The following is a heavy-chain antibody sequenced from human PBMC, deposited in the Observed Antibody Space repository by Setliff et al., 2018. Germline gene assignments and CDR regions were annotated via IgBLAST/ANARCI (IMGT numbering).Heavy chain of an antibody. CDR3: AKEKSSSTWYERKPFDC. J-gene: IGHJ4*02. V-gene: IGHV3-23*01. CDR2: IIQGGNT. CDR1: GFTFAAYS. Sequence: GGSLRLSCEGSGFTFAAYSFTWVRQAPGKGLEFVSGIIQGGNTYYGDSVKGRFTMSRDNSKNTLYLQMNSLRAEDTAVYYCAKEKSSSTWYERKPFDCWGQGTPVTVSS. D-gene: IGHD6-13*01.